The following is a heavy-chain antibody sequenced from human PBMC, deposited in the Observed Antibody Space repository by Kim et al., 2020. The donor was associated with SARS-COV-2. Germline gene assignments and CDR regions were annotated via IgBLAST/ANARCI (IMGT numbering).Heavy chain of an antibody. CDR1: GGSISSYY. V-gene: IGHV4-4*07. CDR3: ARSPSTVVTQYYYYYYGMDV. J-gene: IGHJ6*02. CDR2: IYTSGST. Sequence: SETLSLTCTVSGGSISSYYWSWIRQPAGKGLEWIGRIYTSGSTNSNPSLKSRVTMSVDTSKNQFSLKLSSVTAADTAVYYCARSPSTVVTQYYYYYYGMDVWGQGTTVTVSS. D-gene: IGHD2-15*01.